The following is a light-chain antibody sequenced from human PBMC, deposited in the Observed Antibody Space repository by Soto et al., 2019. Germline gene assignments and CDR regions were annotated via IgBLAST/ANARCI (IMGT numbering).Light chain of an antibody. CDR3: QQYNSYSLT. J-gene: IGKJ1*01. CDR2: QAS. Sequence: DIQMTQSPSALSASVGDRVTITCRASQTISSWLAWYQQKPGEAPRLLIYQASSLETEVPSRFSGSGSGKEFTLTISSLQPGDFATYYCQQYNSYSLTLGQGTKVDIK. CDR1: QTISSW. V-gene: IGKV1-5*03.